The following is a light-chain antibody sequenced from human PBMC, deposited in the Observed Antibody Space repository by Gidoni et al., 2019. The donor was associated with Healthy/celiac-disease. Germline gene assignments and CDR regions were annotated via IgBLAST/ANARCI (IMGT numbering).Light chain of an antibody. J-gene: IGKJ1*01. Sequence: ELVFTQSPRTLSLSPGERATLSCRSSECVSSSYLAWYQQKPGQAPRLLIYGASSRATGIPDRFSGSGSGTDLTLTISRLEPEDFAVYYCQQYGSSRWTFGQGTKVEIK. CDR2: GAS. CDR3: QQYGSSRWT. CDR1: ECVSSSY. V-gene: IGKV3-20*01.